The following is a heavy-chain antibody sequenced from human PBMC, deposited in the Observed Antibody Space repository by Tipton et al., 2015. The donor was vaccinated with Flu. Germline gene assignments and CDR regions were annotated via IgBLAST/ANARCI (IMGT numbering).Heavy chain of an antibody. CDR2: IYTSGST. J-gene: IGHJ3*01. CDR1: GGSISSGSYY. Sequence: TLSLTCTVSGGSISSGSYYWSWIRQPAGKGLEWIGRIYTSGSTNYNPSLKSRVTISIDTSKNQFSLKLSSVTAADTAVYYCARDVRGCTNGACYPQWGQGTMVTVSS. D-gene: IGHD2-8*01. CDR3: ARDVRGCTNGACYPQ. V-gene: IGHV4-61*02.